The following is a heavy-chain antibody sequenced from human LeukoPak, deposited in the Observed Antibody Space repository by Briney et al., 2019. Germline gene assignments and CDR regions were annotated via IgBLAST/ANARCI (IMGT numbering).Heavy chain of an antibody. D-gene: IGHD4-23*01. CDR1: GFTFSSYG. Sequence: PGGSLRLSCAASGFTFSSYGMHWVRQAPGKGLEWVAFIRYDGSNKYNADSVKGRFTISRDNSKNTLYLQMNSLRAEDTAVYYCAKDLYGGIVALDYWGQGTLVTVSS. V-gene: IGHV3-30*02. CDR3: AKDLYGGIVALDY. CDR2: IRYDGSNK. J-gene: IGHJ4*02.